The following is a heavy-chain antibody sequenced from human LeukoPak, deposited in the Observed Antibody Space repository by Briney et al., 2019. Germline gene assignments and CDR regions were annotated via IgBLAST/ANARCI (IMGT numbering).Heavy chain of an antibody. J-gene: IGHJ6*02. CDR1: GFTFGSYW. D-gene: IGHD3-16*01. CDR3: ARGGGLDV. CDR2: INHNGNVN. Sequence: GVSLRLSCAASGFTFGSYWMNWARQAPGKGLEWVASINHNGNVNYYVDSVKGRFTISRDNAKNPLYLQMSNLRAEDTAVYFCARGGGLDVWGQGATVTVSS. V-gene: IGHV3-7*03.